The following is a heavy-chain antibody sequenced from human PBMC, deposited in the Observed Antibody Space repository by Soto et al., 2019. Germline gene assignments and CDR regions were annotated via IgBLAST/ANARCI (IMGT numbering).Heavy chain of an antibody. D-gene: IGHD3-3*01. Sequence: SETLSLTCTVSGGSISSGGYYWSWIRQHPGKGLEWIGYIYYSGSTYYNPSLKSRVTISVDTSKNQFSLKLSSVTAADTAVYYCARSGDFGVAKPFSYYYYGMDVWGQGTTVTVSS. CDR1: GGSISSGGYY. J-gene: IGHJ6*02. CDR2: IYYSGST. V-gene: IGHV4-31*03. CDR3: ARSGDFGVAKPFSYYYYGMDV.